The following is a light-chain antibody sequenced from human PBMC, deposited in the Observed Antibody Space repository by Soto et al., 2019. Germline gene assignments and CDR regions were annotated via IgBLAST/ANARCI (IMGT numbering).Light chain of an antibody. V-gene: IGKV1-5*01. CDR3: QQYNSYSYT. CDR2: DAS. J-gene: IGKJ2*01. Sequence: DIQMTQSPSTLSASVGDRVTITCRASQSISSWLAWYQQKPGEAPKVLIYDASSLESGVPSRFSGSGSGTEFTLTISSLQPDDFATYYCQQYNSYSYTFGQGTKVDIK. CDR1: QSISSW.